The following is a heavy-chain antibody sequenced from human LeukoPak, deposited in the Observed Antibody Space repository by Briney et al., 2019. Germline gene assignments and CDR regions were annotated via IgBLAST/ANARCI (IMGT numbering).Heavy chain of an antibody. CDR2: IYTSGST. J-gene: IGHJ5*02. D-gene: IGHD3-10*01. CDR3: ARSGGVLLWFGELSEFDP. V-gene: IGHV4-61*02. Sequence: MTSETLSLTCTVSGGSISSGSYYWSWIRQPAGKGLEWIGRIYTSGSTNYNPSLKSRVTISVDTSKNQFSLKLSSVTAADTAVYYCARSGGVLLWFGELSEFDPWGQGTLVTVSS. CDR1: GGSISSGSYY.